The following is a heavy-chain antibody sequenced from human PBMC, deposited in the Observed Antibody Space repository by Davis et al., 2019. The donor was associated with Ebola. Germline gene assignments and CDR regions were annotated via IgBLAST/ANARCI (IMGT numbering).Heavy chain of an antibody. Sequence: SETLSLTCTVSGGSISSYYWSWIRQPPGKGLEWIGYINYSGSTNYNPYLKSRVTISVDTSKNQFSLKRSSVPAADTAVYYCAGSNDDVWGSRRDYYYGMDAWGQGTTVTVSS. CDR1: GGSISSYY. CDR2: INYSGST. J-gene: IGHJ6*02. CDR3: AGSNDDVWGSRRDYYYGMDA. V-gene: IGHV4-59*12. D-gene: IGHD3-16*01.